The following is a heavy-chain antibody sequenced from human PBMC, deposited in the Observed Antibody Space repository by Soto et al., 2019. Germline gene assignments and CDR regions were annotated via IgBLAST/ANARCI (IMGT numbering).Heavy chain of an antibody. CDR2: IVVGSGNT. CDR3: AAFYGSFGVVLAPDYCYGRDS. CDR1: GGNFRRYS. D-gene: IGHD3-3*01. J-gene: IGHJ6*02. V-gene: IGHV1-58*02. Sequence: ASVEVSCRDYGGNFRRYSRTCNRQAPGQGLEWIGWIVVGSGNTNYAQKFLERVTMTRDMSTSTAYMELSSLRSDDTAVYYCAAFYGSFGVVLAPDYCYGRDSWGQGTTVTVS.